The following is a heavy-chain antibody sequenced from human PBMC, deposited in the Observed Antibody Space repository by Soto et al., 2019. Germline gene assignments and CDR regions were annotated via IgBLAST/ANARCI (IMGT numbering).Heavy chain of an antibody. Sequence: PGESLKTSCQGSGYSFTRYWIGWVHQMPGKGLEWMGIIYPGDSDTRYSPSFQGQVTISADKSISTAYLQWSSLKASDTAMYYCAVKKDNFDYWGQGALVTVSS. CDR2: IYPGDSDT. CDR1: GYSFTRYW. J-gene: IGHJ4*02. CDR3: AVKKDNFDY. V-gene: IGHV5-51*07.